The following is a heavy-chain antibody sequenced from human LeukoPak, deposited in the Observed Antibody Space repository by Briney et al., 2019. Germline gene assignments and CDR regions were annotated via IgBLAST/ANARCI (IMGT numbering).Heavy chain of an antibody. J-gene: IGHJ4*02. D-gene: IGHD5-12*01. Sequence: SGTLSLTCAVSGGSISSSNWWSWVRQPPGKGLEWIGEIYHSGSTNYNPSLKSRVTISVDKSKNQFSLKLSSVTAADTAVYYCTRGGYSDYDYRPFVWGQGALVTVSS. CDR3: TRGGYSDYDYRPFV. V-gene: IGHV4-4*02. CDR1: GGSISSSNW. CDR2: IYHSGST.